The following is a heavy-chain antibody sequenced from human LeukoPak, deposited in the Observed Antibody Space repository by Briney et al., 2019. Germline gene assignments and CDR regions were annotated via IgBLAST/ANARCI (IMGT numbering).Heavy chain of an antibody. V-gene: IGHV1-2*02. CDR2: INPNSGGT. D-gene: IGHD5-24*01. CDR3: AREFKRWLQLSLDY. CDR1: GYTFTGYY. Sequence: AASVKVSCKASGYTFTGYYMHWVRQAPGQGLEWVGWINPNSGGTNYAQKFQGRVTMTRDTSISTAYMELSRLRSHDTAVYYCAREFKRWLQLSLDYWGQGTLVTVSS. J-gene: IGHJ4*02.